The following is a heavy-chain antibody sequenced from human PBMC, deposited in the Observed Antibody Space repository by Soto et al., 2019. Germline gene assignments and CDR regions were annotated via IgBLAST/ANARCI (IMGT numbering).Heavy chain of an antibody. D-gene: IGHD5-18*01. V-gene: IGHV2-70*20. Sequence: SGPTLVNPTQTLTLTCTFSGFSLSTSGMSVSWVRQPPGKALEWLALIDWDDDKYYSTSLKTRLTISKDTSKNQVVLTLTNMDPVDTATYYCARXVDTVNGHYYYYYGMDVWGPGTTVTVSS. CDR3: ARXVDTVNGHYYYYYGMDV. CDR1: GFSLSTSGMS. CDR2: IDWDDDK. J-gene: IGHJ6*02.